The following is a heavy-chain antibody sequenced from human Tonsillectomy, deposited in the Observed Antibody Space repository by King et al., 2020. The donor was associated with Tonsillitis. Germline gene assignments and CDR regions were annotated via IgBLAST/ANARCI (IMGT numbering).Heavy chain of an antibody. CDR3: ARDRGSWVLDIDC. J-gene: IGHJ4*02. CDR2: ISSDGTNK. D-gene: IGHD1-26*01. CDR1: GFTFRNYA. Sequence: VQLVESGGGVVQPGRSLRLSCAASGFTFRNYAMHWLRQAPGKGLEWVAIISSDGTNKFYADSVKGRFTISRDSSQNTLDLQMSSLRAADTAVYYCARDRGSWVLDIDCWGQGTLVTVSS. V-gene: IGHV3-30*04.